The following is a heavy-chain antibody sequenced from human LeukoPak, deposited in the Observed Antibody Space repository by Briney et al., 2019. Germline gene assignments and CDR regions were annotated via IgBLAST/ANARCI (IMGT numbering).Heavy chain of an antibody. CDR2: INPKSGGT. CDR1: GYTFTGYY. J-gene: IGHJ4*02. V-gene: IGHV1-2*02. CDR3: ARYSSSWYGPDY. D-gene: IGHD6-13*01. Sequence: ASVKVSCKASGYTFTGYYIHWVRQAPGQGVEWMGWINPKSGGTNSAQKCQGRVTMTRDTSISTAYMELSRLRSDDTAVYYCARYSSSWYGPDYWGQGTLVTVSS.